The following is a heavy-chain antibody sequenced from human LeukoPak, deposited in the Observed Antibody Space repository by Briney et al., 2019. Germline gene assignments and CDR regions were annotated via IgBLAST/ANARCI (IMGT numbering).Heavy chain of an antibody. J-gene: IGHJ4*02. CDR1: GGSISSSSYY. CDR2: IYCSGST. Sequence: PPETLSLTCTVSGGSISSSSYYWSWIRQPPGKGLEWIGYIYCSGSTNYNPSLKSRVTISVDTSKNQFSLKLSSVTAADTAVYYCARDRTIRGLDYWGQGTLVTVSS. CDR3: ARDRTIRGLDY. D-gene: IGHD3-10*01. V-gene: IGHV4-61*01.